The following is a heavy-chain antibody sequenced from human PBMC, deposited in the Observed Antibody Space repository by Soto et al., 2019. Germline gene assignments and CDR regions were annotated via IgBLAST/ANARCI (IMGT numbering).Heavy chain of an antibody. V-gene: IGHV1-18*01. CDR2: ISAYNGNT. CDR3: AREDYDYIWGSYVVTDAFDI. J-gene: IGHJ3*02. D-gene: IGHD3-16*01. Sequence: GASVKVSCKASGYTFTSYGISWVRQAPGQGLEWMGWISAYNGNTNYAQKLQGRVTMTTDTSTSTAYMELSSLRSEDTAVYYCAREDYDYIWGSYVVTDAFDIWGQGTMVTVS. CDR1: GYTFTSYG.